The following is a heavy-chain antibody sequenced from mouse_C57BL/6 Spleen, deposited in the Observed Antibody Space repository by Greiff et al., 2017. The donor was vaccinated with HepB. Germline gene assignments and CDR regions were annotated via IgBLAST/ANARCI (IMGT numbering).Heavy chain of an antibody. J-gene: IGHJ2*01. D-gene: IGHD2-2*01. CDR3: VGWLR. CDR1: GYTFTSYW. Sequence: QVQLQQSGAELVKPGASVKLSCKASGYTFTSYWMQWVKQRPGQGLEWIGEIDPSDSYTNYNQKFKGKATLTVDTSSSTAYMQLSSLTSEDSAVYYCVGWLRWGQGTTLTVSS. V-gene: IGHV1-50*01. CDR2: IDPSDSYT.